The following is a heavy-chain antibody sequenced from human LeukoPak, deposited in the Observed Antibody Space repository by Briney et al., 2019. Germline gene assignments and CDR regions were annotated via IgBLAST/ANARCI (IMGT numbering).Heavy chain of an antibody. CDR2: IIPIFGTA. CDR1: GGTFSSYA. Sequence: PVKVSCKASGGTFSSYAISWVRQAPGQGLEWMGRIIPIFGTANYAQKFQGRVTITTDESTSTAYMELSSLRSEDTAVYYCATRELVQDYYYMDVWGKGTTVTVSS. CDR3: ATRELVQDYYYMDV. J-gene: IGHJ6*03. D-gene: IGHD6-13*01. V-gene: IGHV1-69*05.